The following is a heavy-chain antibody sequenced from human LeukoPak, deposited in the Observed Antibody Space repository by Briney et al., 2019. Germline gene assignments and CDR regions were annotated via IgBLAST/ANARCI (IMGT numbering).Heavy chain of an antibody. J-gene: IGHJ4*02. CDR1: GFTFSSYW. Sequence: GGSLRLSCAASGFTFSSYWMSWVRQAPGKGLEWVADTKQDGSEKHYVDSVKGRFTISRDNAKNSLYLQMNSLRAEDTAVYYCARDRDSLVDYYDSSGYDYWGQGTLVTISS. CDR3: ARDRDSLVDYYDSSGYDY. CDR2: TKQDGSEK. V-gene: IGHV3-7*01. D-gene: IGHD3-22*01.